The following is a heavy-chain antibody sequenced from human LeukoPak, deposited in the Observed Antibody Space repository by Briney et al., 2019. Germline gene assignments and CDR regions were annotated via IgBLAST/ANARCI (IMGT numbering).Heavy chain of an antibody. J-gene: IGHJ2*01. CDR3: AKTGDLNYWYFDL. V-gene: IGHV4-59*01. CDR2: IYYSGNT. Sequence: SETLSLTCTVSGGSISSYYWNWIRQPPGKGLEWIGYIYYSGNTNYHPSLKSRVTISVDTSKNQFSLKLSSVTAADTAVYYCAKTGDLNYWYFDLWGRSTLVTVSS. CDR1: GGSISSYY. D-gene: IGHD7-27*01.